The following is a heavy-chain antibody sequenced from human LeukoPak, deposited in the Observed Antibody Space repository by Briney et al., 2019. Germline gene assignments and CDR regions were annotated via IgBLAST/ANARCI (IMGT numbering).Heavy chain of an antibody. CDR1: GYIFIGYY. CDR2: INPNSGGT. Sequence: ASVRVSCKASGYIFIGYYIHWLRQAPGQGLEWMGWINPNSGGTNYAQKFQGRVTMTRDMSTSTVYMELSSLRSEDTAVYYCARDNDFDYGGQGTLVTVSS. V-gene: IGHV1-2*02. CDR3: ARDNDFDY. J-gene: IGHJ4*02. D-gene: IGHD2-8*01.